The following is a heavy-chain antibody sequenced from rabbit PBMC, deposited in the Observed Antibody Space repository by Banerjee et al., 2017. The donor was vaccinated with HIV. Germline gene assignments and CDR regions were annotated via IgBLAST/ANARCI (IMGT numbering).Heavy chain of an antibody. V-gene: IGHV1S40*01. D-gene: IGHD7-1*01. CDR3: ATAVTGTDLALAL. J-gene: IGHJ4*01. Sequence: QSLEESGGDLVKPGASLTLTCTASGFSFSSYYMCWVRQAPGKGLEWIGCIAIGSGGTAYASWAKGRFTISKTSSTTVTLQMTSLTAADTATYFCATAVTGTDLALALWGPGTLVTVS. CDR2: IAIGSGGT. CDR1: GFSFSSYY.